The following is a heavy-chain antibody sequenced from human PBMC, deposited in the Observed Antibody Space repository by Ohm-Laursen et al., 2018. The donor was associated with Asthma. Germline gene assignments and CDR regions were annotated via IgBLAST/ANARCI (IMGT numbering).Heavy chain of an antibody. CDR1: GFTFSSYS. J-gene: IGHJ4*02. D-gene: IGHD4-23*01. CDR3: ASGVYGGNSGTLLPQIDY. V-gene: IGHV3-48*01. Sequence: GSLRLSCSASGFTFSSYSMNWVRQAPGKGLEWVSYITSYSSTTYYADSVKGRFTISRDNSKNTLYLQMNSLRAEDTAVYYCASGVYGGNSGTLLPQIDYWGQGTLVTVSS. CDR2: ITSYSSTT.